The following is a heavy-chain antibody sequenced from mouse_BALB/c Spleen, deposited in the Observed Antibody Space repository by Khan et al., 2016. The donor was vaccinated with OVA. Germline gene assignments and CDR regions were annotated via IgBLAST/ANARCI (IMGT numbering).Heavy chain of an antibody. CDR3: ARSLVDYYAMDY. J-gene: IGHJ4*01. CDR2: ISSGGHYT. V-gene: IGHV5-9-3*01. Sequence: EVELVESGGGVVKPGGSLKLSCSASGFTFSSFAMSWVRQTPEKRLEWVATISSGGHYTFYPDSVKGRFTISRDSARNTLYLQMSSLRSEDTAMYYCARSLVDYYAMDYWCQGTSVTVSS. D-gene: IGHD2-2*01. CDR1: GFTFSSFA.